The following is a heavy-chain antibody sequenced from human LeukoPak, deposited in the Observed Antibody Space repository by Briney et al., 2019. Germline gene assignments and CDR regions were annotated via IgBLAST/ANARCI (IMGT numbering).Heavy chain of an antibody. D-gene: IGHD6-13*01. CDR2: IFYTGGT. J-gene: IGHJ4*02. V-gene: IGHV4-59*08. CDR1: GGFISNYY. Sequence: PSETLSLTCTVSGGFISNYYWNWIRQPPGKGLEWIGYIFYTGGTNYNPSLKSRVTISVDTSKNQFSLKLSSVTAADTAVYYCARLGYSSSWVFDYWGQGTLVTVSS. CDR3: ARLGYSSSWVFDY.